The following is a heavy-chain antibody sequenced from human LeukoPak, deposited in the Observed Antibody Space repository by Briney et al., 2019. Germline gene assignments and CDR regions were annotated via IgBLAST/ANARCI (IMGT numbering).Heavy chain of an antibody. V-gene: IGHV2-26*01. J-gene: IGHJ2*01. CDR3: ARSIVVVDYEYFYYWYFDL. Sequence: ESGPVLVKPTETLTLTCTVSGFSLSNARMGVSWIRQPPGKALEWLAHIFSNDEKSYSTSLKSRLTISKDTSKSQVVLTMTNMDPVDTATYYCARSIVVVDYEYFYYWYFDLWGRGTLVTVSS. CDR1: GFSLSNARMG. CDR2: IFSNDEK. D-gene: IGHD3-22*01.